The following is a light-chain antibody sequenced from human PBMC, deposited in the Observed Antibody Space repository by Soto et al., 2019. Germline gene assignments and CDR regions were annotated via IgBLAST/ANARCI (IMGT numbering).Light chain of an antibody. CDR1: QSVNTN. Sequence: RASQSVNTNFAWYQQKPGQAPRLLIYGASSRATGIPDRFSGSGSGTDFTLTISRLEPEDFAVYYCQQYGSSFTFGPGTKVDIK. CDR3: QQYGSSFT. CDR2: GAS. V-gene: IGKV3-20*01. J-gene: IGKJ3*01.